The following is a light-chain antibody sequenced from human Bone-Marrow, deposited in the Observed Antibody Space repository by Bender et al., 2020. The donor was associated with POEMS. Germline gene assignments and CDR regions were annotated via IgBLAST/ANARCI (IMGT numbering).Light chain of an antibody. CDR2: EAT. Sequence: QSALTQPASVSGSPGQSITISCTGTSGEVGGYHLISWYQQHPGKAPKLLIYEATTRPSGVSNRFFGSKSANTASLTISGLQTEDEADYYCCSYAGSTTWVFGGGTKLTVL. CDR3: CSYAGSTTWV. J-gene: IGLJ3*02. V-gene: IGLV2-23*01. CDR1: SGEVGGYHL.